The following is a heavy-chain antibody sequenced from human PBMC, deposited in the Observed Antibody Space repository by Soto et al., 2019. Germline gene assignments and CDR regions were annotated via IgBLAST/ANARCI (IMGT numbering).Heavy chain of an antibody. CDR1: GFTFSIHE. D-gene: IGHD6-19*01. CDR2: INSICVDT. CDR3: PREGRVGGIDY. J-gene: IGHJ4*02. Sequence: GGSLRLSCSASGFTFSIHEMNWVRQAPGKGLEWVSYINSICVDTYYAESVKGRFTISRDNAMNSLYLQMNSLRAEDTAVYFWPREGRVGGIDYWGQGTPVTVSS. V-gene: IGHV3-48*03.